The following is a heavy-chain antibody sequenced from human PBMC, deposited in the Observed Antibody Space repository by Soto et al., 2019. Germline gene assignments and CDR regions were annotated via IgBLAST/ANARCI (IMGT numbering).Heavy chain of an antibody. Sequence: PSETLSLTCTVSGGSISSGGYYWSWIRQHPGKGLEWIGYIYYSGSTYYNPSLKSRVTISVDTSKNQFSLKLSSVTAADTAVYYCAREIHSGYVLSFSYYFDYWGQGTLVTVSS. CDR1: GGSISSGGYY. CDR2: IYYSGST. V-gene: IGHV4-31*03. D-gene: IGHD5-12*01. CDR3: AREIHSGYVLSFSYYFDY. J-gene: IGHJ4*02.